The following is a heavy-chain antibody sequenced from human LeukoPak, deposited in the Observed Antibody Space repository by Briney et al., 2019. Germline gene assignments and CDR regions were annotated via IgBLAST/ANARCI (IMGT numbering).Heavy chain of an antibody. V-gene: IGHV4-38-2*01. Sequence: SETLSLTCAVSGYSISSGYYWGWIRQPPGKGLEWIGSIYHSGSTYYNPSLKSRVTISVDTSKNQFSLKLSSVTAADTAVYYCARNDYGDYVPLDYYYYYMDVWGKGTTVTVSS. D-gene: IGHD4-17*01. CDR1: GYSISSGYY. CDR3: ARNDYGDYVPLDYYYYYMDV. J-gene: IGHJ6*03. CDR2: IYHSGST.